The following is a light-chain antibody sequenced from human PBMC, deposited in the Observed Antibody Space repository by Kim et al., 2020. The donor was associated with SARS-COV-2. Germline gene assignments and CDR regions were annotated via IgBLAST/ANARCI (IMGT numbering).Light chain of an antibody. J-gene: IGKJ4*01. CDR1: QDIRSA. CDR2: SAS. V-gene: IGKV1-9*01. Sequence: ASLGDRVPITCRARQDIRSALVWYQQKPGRAPKLLIYSASTLPSGVPSRFSGSGSGTDFTLTISSLQPEDFATYYCQQLNSYPFTFGGGTKVDIK. CDR3: QQLNSYPFT.